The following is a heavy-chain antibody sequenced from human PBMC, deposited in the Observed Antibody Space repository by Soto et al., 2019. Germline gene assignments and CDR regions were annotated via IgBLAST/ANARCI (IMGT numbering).Heavy chain of an antibody. CDR3: ARGQYSSGGGYFDY. V-gene: IGHV3-48*03. CDR2: ISSSGSTI. J-gene: IGHJ4*02. CDR1: GFTFSSYE. D-gene: IGHD6-19*01. Sequence: EVQLVESGGGLVQPGGSLRLSCAASGFTFSSYEMNWVRQAPGKGLEWVSYISSSGSTIYYADSVKGRFTISRDNAKNSLDLKMNSLRGEDTAVYYCARGQYSSGGGYFDYWGQETLVTVSS.